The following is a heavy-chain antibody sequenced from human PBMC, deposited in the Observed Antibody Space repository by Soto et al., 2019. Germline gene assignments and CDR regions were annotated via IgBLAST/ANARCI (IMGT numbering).Heavy chain of an antibody. CDR1: GGSFSGYY. CDR3: AREDLRGYSYGT. CDR2: INHSGST. D-gene: IGHD5-18*01. J-gene: IGHJ4*02. V-gene: IGHV4-34*01. Sequence: SETLSLTCAVYGGSFSGYYWSWIRQPPGKGLEWIGEINHSGSTNYNPSLKSRATISVDTSKNQFSLKLSSVTAADTAVYYCAREDLRGYSYGTWGQGTLVT.